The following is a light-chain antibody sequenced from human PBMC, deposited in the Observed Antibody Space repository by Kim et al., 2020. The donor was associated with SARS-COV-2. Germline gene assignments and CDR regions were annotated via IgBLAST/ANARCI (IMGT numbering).Light chain of an antibody. V-gene: IGKV2-28*01. CDR2: MTS. CDR3: MQFLQTPKT. Sequence: EIVMTQSPVSLAVTPGESASISCRSSESVLHRNGLNYLDGYLQRPGQSPPLLIYMTSRRASGVPDGFTGRGSDTVFTLEISTVKAEDVEVYYCMQFLQTPKTLGQGTKLEI. J-gene: IGKJ2*01. CDR1: ESVLHRNGLNY.